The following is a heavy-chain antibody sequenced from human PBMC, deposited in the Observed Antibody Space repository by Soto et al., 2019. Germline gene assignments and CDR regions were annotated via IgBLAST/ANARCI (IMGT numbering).Heavy chain of an antibody. CDR2: ISYDGKNQ. Sequence: PGGSLRLSCAVSGITFSNSAMHWVRQAPGKGLDWVAFISYDGKNQYYADSVKGRFTISRDNSRNTLYLQMNSLRAEDTAVYYCVRGGGGGLFDPWGQGTMVTVSS. J-gene: IGHJ5*02. CDR1: GITFSNSA. V-gene: IGHV3-30*04. CDR3: VRGGGGGLFDP. D-gene: IGHD2-15*01.